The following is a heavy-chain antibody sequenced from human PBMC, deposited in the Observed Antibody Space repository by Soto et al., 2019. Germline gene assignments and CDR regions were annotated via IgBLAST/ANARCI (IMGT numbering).Heavy chain of an antibody. V-gene: IGHV1-46*01. CDR2: INPSGGST. J-gene: IGHJ5*02. CDR1: GYTFTSYY. Sequence: SVKVSCKASGYTFTSYYMHWVRQAPGQGLEWMGIINPSGGSTSYAQKFQGRVTMTRDTSTSTVYMELSSLRSEDTAVYYCARDFGSSWYDASVAEYNWLDPWGQGTLVTVSS. CDR3: ARDFGSSWYDASVAEYNWLDP. D-gene: IGHD6-13*01.